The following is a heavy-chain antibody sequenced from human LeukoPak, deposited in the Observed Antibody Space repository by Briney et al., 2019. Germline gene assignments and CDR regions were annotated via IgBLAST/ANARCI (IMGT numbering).Heavy chain of an antibody. V-gene: IGHV4-59*01. Sequence: SETLSLTCTVSGGSISSYYWSWIRQPPGKGLEWIGYTYYSGSTNYNPSLKSRVTISVDTSKNQFSLKLSSVTAADTAVYYCARVQYYYDSSGSPTIDYWGQGTLVTVSS. CDR3: ARVQYYYDSSGSPTIDY. D-gene: IGHD3-22*01. CDR2: TYYSGST. J-gene: IGHJ4*02. CDR1: GGSISSYY.